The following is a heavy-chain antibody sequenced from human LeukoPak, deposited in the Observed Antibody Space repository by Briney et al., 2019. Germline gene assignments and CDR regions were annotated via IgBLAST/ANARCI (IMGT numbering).Heavy chain of an antibody. CDR1: GFTFTSSA. CDR2: IFVGSGNT. V-gene: IGHV1-58*01. CDR3: AADPYYYDSSGYSNWFDP. J-gene: IGHJ5*02. D-gene: IGHD3-22*01. Sequence: SVKVSCKASGFTFTSSAVQWVRQARGQRLEWIGWIFVGSGNTNYAQKFQERVTITRDMSTSTAYMELSSLRSEDTAVYYCAADPYYYDSSGYSNWFDPWGQGTLVTVSS.